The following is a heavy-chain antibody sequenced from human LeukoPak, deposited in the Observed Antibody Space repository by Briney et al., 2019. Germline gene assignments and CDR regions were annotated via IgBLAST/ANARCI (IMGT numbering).Heavy chain of an antibody. J-gene: IGHJ6*02. CDR1: GYTFTGYY. CDR3: ATGRPRYCSSTSCYYYYYGMDV. D-gene: IGHD2-2*01. Sequence: ASVKVSCKASGYTFTGYYMHWVRQAPGQGLEWMGWINPNSGGTNYAQKFQGRVTMTEDTSTDTAYMELSSLRSEDTAVYYCATGRPRYCSSTSCYYYYYGMDVWGQGTTVTVSS. CDR2: INPNSGGT. V-gene: IGHV1-2*02.